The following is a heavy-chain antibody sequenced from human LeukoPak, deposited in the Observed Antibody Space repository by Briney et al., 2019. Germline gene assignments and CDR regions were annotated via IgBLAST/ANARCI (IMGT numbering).Heavy chain of an antibody. CDR1: GFTFSSYS. Sequence: GGSLKLSCAASGFTFSSYSMNWVRQAPGKGLEWVSSISSSSSYIYYADSVKGRFTISRDNAKNSLYLQMNSLRAEDTAVYYCARDISDPYYYDSSGDAFDIWGQGTMVTVSS. J-gene: IGHJ3*02. CDR2: ISSSSSYI. D-gene: IGHD3-22*01. V-gene: IGHV3-21*01. CDR3: ARDISDPYYYDSSGDAFDI.